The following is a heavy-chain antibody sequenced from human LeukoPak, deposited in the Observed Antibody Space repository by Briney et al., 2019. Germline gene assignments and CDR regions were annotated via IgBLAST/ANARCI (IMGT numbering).Heavy chain of an antibody. D-gene: IGHD3-22*01. J-gene: IGHJ4*02. CDR1: GGSISSSSYY. V-gene: IGHV4-39*01. CDR2: IYYSGST. Sequence: SETLSLTCTVSGGSISSSSYYWGWIRQPPGKGLEWIGSIYYSGSTYYNPSLKSRVTISVDTSKNQFSLKLSSVTAADTAVYYWGRQGGGYYYDSSGYYWKGFDYWGQGTLVTVSS. CDR3: GRQGGGYYYDSSGYYWKGFDY.